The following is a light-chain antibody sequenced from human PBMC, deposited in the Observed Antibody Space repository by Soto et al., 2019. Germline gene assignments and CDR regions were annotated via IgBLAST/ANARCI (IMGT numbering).Light chain of an antibody. J-gene: IGLJ1*01. CDR2: EVS. V-gene: IGLV2-14*01. Sequence: QSSLTQPASVSGSPGQSITISCTGTSSDGGGYKSVSWYQQHPGKAPKLMISEVSNRPSGVSNRFSGSKSGNTASLTISGLQAEDEADYYCSSYTSSNSYVFGTGTKLTVL. CDR3: SSYTSSNSYV. CDR1: SSDGGGYKS.